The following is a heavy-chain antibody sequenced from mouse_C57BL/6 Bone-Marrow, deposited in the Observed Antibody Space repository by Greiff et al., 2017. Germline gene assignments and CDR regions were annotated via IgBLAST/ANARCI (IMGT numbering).Heavy chain of an antibody. CDR2: IYPGSGNT. CDR3: AREEIYYGNYTYAMDY. D-gene: IGHD2-1*01. J-gene: IGHJ4*01. Sequence: VQLQQSGPELVKPGASVKISCKASGYTFTDYYINWVKQRPGQGLEWIGWIYPGSGNTKYNEKFKGKATLTVDTSSSTAYMQLSSLTSEDSAVXFCAREEIYYGNYTYAMDYWGQGTSVTVSS. CDR1: GYTFTDYY. V-gene: IGHV1-84*01.